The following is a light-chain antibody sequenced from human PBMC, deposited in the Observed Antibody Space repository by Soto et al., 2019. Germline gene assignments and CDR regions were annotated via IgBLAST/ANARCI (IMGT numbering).Light chain of an antibody. Sequence: QPVLTQPPSASGTPGQRVTISCSGSSSNIGSNTVNWYQQLSGTAPKLLIYSNDQRPSGVPDRFSGSKSGTSASLAISGLQSEDEADYYCAAWDDTLNGDVFGAGTKVTVL. J-gene: IGLJ1*01. CDR3: AAWDDTLNGDV. CDR1: SSNIGSNT. V-gene: IGLV1-44*01. CDR2: SND.